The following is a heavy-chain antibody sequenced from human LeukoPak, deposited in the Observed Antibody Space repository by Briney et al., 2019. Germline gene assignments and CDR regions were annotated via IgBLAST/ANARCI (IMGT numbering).Heavy chain of an antibody. CDR3: ARDCGGDCYNFDY. D-gene: IGHD2-21*01. Sequence: PSETLSLTCTVSGGSISSSSYYWGWIRQPPGKGLEWIGSIYYSGSTYYNPSLKSRVTISVDTSKNQFSLKLSSVTAADTAVYYCARDCGGDCYNFDYWGQGTLVTVSS. V-gene: IGHV4-39*07. CDR1: GGSISSSSYY. CDR2: IYYSGST. J-gene: IGHJ4*02.